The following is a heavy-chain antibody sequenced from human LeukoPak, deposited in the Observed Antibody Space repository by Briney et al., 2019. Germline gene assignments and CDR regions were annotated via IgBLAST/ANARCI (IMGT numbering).Heavy chain of an antibody. CDR1: GVSISSYD. V-gene: IGHV4-4*07. J-gene: IGHJ4*02. Sequence: SETLSLTCTVSGVSISSYDWSWIRQPAGKGLEWIGRIYSSGSTNYNPSLKSRVTMSVDTSKNQFSLKLSSVTAADTAVYYCARDGLYGETADYWGQGTLVTVSS. CDR3: ARDGLYGETADY. D-gene: IGHD4-17*01. CDR2: IYSSGST.